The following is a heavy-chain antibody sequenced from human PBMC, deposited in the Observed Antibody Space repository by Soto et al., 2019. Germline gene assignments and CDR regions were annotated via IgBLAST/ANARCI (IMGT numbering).Heavy chain of an antibody. CDR1: GFTFSSYA. D-gene: IGHD3-3*01. CDR3: ARDLSYDFWSGYPYYYYGMDV. Sequence: GGSLRLSCAASGFTFSSYAMHWVRQAPGKGLEWVAVISYDGSNKYYADSVKGRFTISRDNSKNTLYLQMNSLRAEDTAVYYCARDLSYDFWSGYPYYYYGMDVWGQGTTVTVSS. CDR2: ISYDGSNK. J-gene: IGHJ6*02. V-gene: IGHV3-30*04.